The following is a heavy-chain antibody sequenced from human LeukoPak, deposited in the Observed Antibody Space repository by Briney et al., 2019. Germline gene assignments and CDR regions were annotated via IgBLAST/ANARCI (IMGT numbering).Heavy chain of an antibody. CDR2: IYYSGST. CDR1: GGSISSGDYY. CDR3: ARAEKRENYYDSSGYYVRTFDY. J-gene: IGHJ4*02. D-gene: IGHD3-22*01. Sequence: SETLSLTCTVSGGSISSGDYYWSWIRQPPGKGLEWIGYIYYSGSTYYNPSLKSRVTISVDTSKNQFSLKLSSVTAADTAVHYCARAEKRENYYDSSGYYVRTFDYWGQGTLVTVSS. V-gene: IGHV4-30-4*08.